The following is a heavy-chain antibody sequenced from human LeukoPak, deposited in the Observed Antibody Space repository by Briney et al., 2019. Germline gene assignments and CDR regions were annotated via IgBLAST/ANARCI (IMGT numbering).Heavy chain of an antibody. D-gene: IGHD3-22*01. CDR2: FDPEDGET. V-gene: IGHV1-24*01. CDR3: ATGLVRYYYDSSGYRQEHVFDY. Sequence: ASVKVSCKVSGYTLTELSMHWVRQAPGKGLEWMGGFDPEDGETIYAQKFQGRVTMTEDTSTDTAYMELSSLRSEDTAVYYCATGLVRYYYDSSGYRQEHVFDYWGQGTLVTVSS. CDR1: GYTLTELS. J-gene: IGHJ4*02.